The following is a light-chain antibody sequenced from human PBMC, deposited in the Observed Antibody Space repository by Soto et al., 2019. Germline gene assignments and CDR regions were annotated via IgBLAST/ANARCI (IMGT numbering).Light chain of an antibody. Sequence: IVLTQSPGTLSLSPGERATLSCRASQSVTSNYLAWYQQKPGQAPRLLIYGASTRASDIPDRFSGSVSGTDFTLTISGLEPEDFAIYYCQQYGTSPRISFGQGTRLDIK. CDR3: QQYGTSPRIS. J-gene: IGKJ5*01. CDR2: GAS. V-gene: IGKV3-20*01. CDR1: QSVTSNY.